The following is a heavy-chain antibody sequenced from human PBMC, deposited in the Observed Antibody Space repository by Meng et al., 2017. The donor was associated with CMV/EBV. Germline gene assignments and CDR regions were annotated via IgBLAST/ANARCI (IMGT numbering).Heavy chain of an antibody. CDR3: ARGLITMVRGVPFDY. J-gene: IGHJ4*02. V-gene: IGHV4-61*02. CDR2: IYTSGST. D-gene: IGHD3-10*01. CDR1: VGAIRGGSYS. Sequence: VPDPVLGHPSHTRPLTCPVAVGAIRGGSYSWGWIRQPAGKGLEWIGRIYTSGSTNYNPSLKSRVTISVDTSKNQFSLKLSSVTAADTAVYYCARGLITMVRGVPFDYWGQGTLVTVSS.